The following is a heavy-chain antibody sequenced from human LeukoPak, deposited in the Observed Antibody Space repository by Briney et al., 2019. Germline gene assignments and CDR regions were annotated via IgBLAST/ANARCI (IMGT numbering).Heavy chain of an antibody. V-gene: IGHV3-53*01. CDR1: GFTVSSNY. CDR3: AKVFRKDGDFHLFDY. CDR2: IYSGGNT. Sequence: GGSLRLSCAASGFTVSSNYMSWVRQAPGKGLEWVSLIYSGGNTYYADSVKGRFTISRDNSKNTLSLQMNSLRAEDTAVYYCAKVFRKDGDFHLFDYWGQGTLVTVSS. J-gene: IGHJ4*02. D-gene: IGHD4-17*01.